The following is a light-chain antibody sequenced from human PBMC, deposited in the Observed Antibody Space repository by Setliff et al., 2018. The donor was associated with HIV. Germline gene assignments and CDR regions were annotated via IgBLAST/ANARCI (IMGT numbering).Light chain of an antibody. V-gene: IGLV2-14*03. CDR2: SVT. CDR3: ASHRDTNTLEV. CDR1: NSDIGSHDY. Sequence: VLTQPASVSGSPGQSITISCSGTNSDIGSHDYVSWYQQHPGKAPKLIIFSVTYRPSGVSDRFSGSRSGNTASLTISGLQPEDEADYYCASHRDTNTLEVFGTGTKSPS. J-gene: IGLJ1*01.